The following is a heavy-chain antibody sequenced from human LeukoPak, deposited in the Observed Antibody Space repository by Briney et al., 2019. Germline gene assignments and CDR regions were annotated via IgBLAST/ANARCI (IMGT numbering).Heavy chain of an antibody. Sequence: ASVKVSCKASGGTFSSYAISWVRQAPGQGLEWMGRINPILGIANYAQKFQGRVTITADKSTSTAYMELSSLRSEDTAVYYCATKSFLSPYDRGYGGNRDYWGQGTLVTVSS. CDR1: GGTFSSYA. V-gene: IGHV1-69*04. D-gene: IGHD4-23*01. J-gene: IGHJ4*02. CDR3: ATKSFLSPYDRGYGGNRDY. CDR2: INPILGIA.